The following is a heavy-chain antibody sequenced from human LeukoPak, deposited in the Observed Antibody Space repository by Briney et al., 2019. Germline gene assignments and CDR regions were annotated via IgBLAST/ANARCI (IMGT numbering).Heavy chain of an antibody. CDR3: TTDGVDFWSGYYIGNY. CDR2: IKSNVDGGAR. Sequence: GGSLRLSCAASGFTFSDIWMSWVRQAPGKGLEWVGRIKSNVDGGARDYAAPVKSRFIISRDDSKNTLYLQMSRLKTEDTGVYYCTTDGVDFWSGYYIGNYWGQGTLVAVSS. CDR1: GFTFSDIW. D-gene: IGHD3-3*01. V-gene: IGHV3-15*01. J-gene: IGHJ4*02.